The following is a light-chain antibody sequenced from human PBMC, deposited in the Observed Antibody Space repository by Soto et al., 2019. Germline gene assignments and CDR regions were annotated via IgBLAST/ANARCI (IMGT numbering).Light chain of an antibody. CDR2: GAS. Sequence: ETVLTQSPATLSLSPGERCTLSCRASQSIGSDLAWYQQTPGQAPRLLIYGASTRATGIPARFSGSGSGTDFTLTISRLEPEDFAVFHCQQYGSSAWTFGQGTKVDIK. V-gene: IGKV3-20*01. CDR3: QQYGSSAWT. CDR1: QSIGSD. J-gene: IGKJ1*01.